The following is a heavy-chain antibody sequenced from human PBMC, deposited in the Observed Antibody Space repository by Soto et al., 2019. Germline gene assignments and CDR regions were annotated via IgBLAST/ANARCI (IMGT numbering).Heavy chain of an antibody. CDR2: ISGSGGST. Sequence: EVQLLESGGGLVQPGGSLRLSCAASGFTFSSYAMSWVRQAPGKGLEWVSAISGSGGSTYYADSVKGRFTVSRDNSKNTLSLQMNSLRAEDTAVYYCANVGYCSGGSCYESNYFDYWGQGTLVTVSS. V-gene: IGHV3-23*01. CDR3: ANVGYCSGGSCYESNYFDY. D-gene: IGHD2-15*01. J-gene: IGHJ4*02. CDR1: GFTFSSYA.